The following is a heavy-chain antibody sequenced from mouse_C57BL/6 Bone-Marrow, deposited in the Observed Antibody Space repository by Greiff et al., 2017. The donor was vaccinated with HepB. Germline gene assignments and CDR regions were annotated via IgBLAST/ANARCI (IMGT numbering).Heavy chain of an antibody. CDR1: GFTFSSYA. J-gene: IGHJ3*01. CDR3: AREGTGDAY. D-gene: IGHD4-1*01. Sequence: EVKLVESGGGLVKPGGSLKLSCAASGFTFSSYAMSWVRQTPEKRLEWVATISDGGSYTYYPDNVKGRFTISRDNAKNNLYLQMSHLKSEETAMYYCAREGTGDAYWGQGTLVTVSA. V-gene: IGHV5-4*01. CDR2: ISDGGSYT.